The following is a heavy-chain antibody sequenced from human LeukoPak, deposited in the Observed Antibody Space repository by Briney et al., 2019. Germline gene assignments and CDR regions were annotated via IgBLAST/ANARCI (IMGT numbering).Heavy chain of an antibody. D-gene: IGHD3-9*01. CDR1: GFTFSSYD. CDR3: AKARCLTGYVPTTHFDY. J-gene: IGHJ4*02. Sequence: TGGSLRLSCAASGFTFSSYDMNWVRQAPGKGLEWVSYISSSGSTIYYADSVKGRFTISRDNAKNSLYLQMNSLRAEDTAVYYCAKARCLTGYVPTTHFDYWGQGNLVIVSS. CDR2: ISSSGSTI. V-gene: IGHV3-48*03.